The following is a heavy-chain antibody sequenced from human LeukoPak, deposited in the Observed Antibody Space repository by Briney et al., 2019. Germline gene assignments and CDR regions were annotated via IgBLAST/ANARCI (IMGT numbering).Heavy chain of an antibody. CDR3: ARGKGMIGASPSDY. Sequence: PSETLSLTCAVYGGSFSDYYWSWIRQPPGKGLEWIGEINHSGSTNYNPSLKSRVTISVDTSKNQFSLKLSSVTAADTAVYYCARGKGMIGASPSDYWGQGTLVTVS. D-gene: IGHD3-22*01. CDR2: INHSGST. V-gene: IGHV4-34*01. J-gene: IGHJ4*02. CDR1: GGSFSDYY.